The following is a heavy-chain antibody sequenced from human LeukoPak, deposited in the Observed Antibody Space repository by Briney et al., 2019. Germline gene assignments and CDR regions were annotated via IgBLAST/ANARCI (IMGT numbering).Heavy chain of an antibody. CDR1: GFTFSSYS. CDR2: ISSSSSTI. D-gene: IGHD3-10*01. V-gene: IGHV3-48*04. J-gene: IGHJ4*02. Sequence: GGSLRLSCAASGFTFSSYSMNWVRQAPGKGLEWVSYISSSSSTIYYADSVKGRFTISRDNAKNSLYLQMNSLRAEDTAVYYCARVMYYYVSGSFYFDYWGQGTLVTVSS. CDR3: ARVMYYYVSGSFYFDY.